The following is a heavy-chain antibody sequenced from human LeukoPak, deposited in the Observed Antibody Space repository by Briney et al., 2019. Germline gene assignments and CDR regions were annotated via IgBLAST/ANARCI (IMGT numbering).Heavy chain of an antibody. J-gene: IGHJ3*02. D-gene: IGHD3-16*01. V-gene: IGHV4-34*09. CDR3: ARPQAFGAFDM. Sequence: PSQTLSLTCAVYGGSFSGYYWSWIRQPPGKGLEWIGEINHSGSTNYNSSLKSRVTISVDTSKNQFSLKLRSVTAADTAMYYCARPQAFGAFDMWGQGTMVTVSS. CDR1: GGSFSGYY. CDR2: INHSGST.